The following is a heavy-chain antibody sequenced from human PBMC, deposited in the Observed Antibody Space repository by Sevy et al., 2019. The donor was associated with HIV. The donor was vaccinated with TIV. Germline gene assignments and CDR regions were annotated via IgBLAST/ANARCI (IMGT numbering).Heavy chain of an antibody. Sequence: ASVKVSCKASGYTFTDYDITWVRQVTGQGLELVGWMNPNSGHTAYTENFQGRVSTTRETSISTDYMELSSLRSEDTAVYYCAKLASCGGDCYYFDFWGQGTLVTVSS. CDR3: AKLASCGGDCYYFDF. CDR1: GYTFTDYD. D-gene: IGHD2-21*02. J-gene: IGHJ4*02. CDR2: MNPNSGHT. V-gene: IGHV1-8*01.